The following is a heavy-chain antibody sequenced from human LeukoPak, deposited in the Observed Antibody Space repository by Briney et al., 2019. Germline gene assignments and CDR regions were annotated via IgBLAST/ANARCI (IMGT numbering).Heavy chain of an antibody. V-gene: IGHV1/OR15-1*04. CDR2: XXPXSGGT. Sequence: GYIFTDYXXXXXXQXPGXERXXXXXXXPXSGGTNYAQKFQARLTMSRDTSISPAYMQLSSLRSEDTAVYYCARGPSYSSSWYAVPFGFDPWGQGTLVTVSS. D-gene: IGHD6-13*01. CDR1: GYIFTDYX. CDR3: ARGPSYSSSWYAVPFGFDP. J-gene: IGHJ5*02.